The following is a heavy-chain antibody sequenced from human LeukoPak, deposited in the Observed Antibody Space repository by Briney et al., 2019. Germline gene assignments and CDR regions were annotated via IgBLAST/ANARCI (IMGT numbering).Heavy chain of an antibody. CDR1: SGSISDSNFY. J-gene: IGHJ4*02. Sequence: PSETLSLTCTVSSGSISDSNFYWGWIRQPPGKGLEWIGSIYHSGSTYYNPSLKSRVTISVDTSKNQFSLKLSSVTAADTAVYYCARLVVGASYFDYWGQGTLVTVSS. V-gene: IGHV4-39*07. CDR3: ARLVVGASYFDY. D-gene: IGHD1-26*01. CDR2: IYHSGST.